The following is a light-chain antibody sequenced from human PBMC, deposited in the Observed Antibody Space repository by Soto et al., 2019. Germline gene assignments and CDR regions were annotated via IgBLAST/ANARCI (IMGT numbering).Light chain of an antibody. J-gene: IGKJ2*01. V-gene: IGKV3-20*01. Sequence: EIVLTQSPGTPSLSPGERATLSCRASQSIGSNYLAWYQQKPGQAPRLLIYGVSTRATGIPDRFSGSGSGTEFTLIISRLGPEDFAVYYCQQYGNSPPYTFGQGTKLGIK. CDR1: QSIGSNY. CDR2: GVS. CDR3: QQYGNSPPYT.